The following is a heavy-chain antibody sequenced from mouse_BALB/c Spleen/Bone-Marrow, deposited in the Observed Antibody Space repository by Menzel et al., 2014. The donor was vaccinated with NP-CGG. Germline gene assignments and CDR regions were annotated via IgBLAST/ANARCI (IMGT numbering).Heavy chain of an antibody. CDR3: ARGLLRLRGYAMDY. D-gene: IGHD1-2*01. Sequence: QVQLQQPGPGLVAPSQSLSITCTVSGFSLTSYGVHWVRQPPGKGLEWLGVVWAGGSTNYNSALMSRLSISKDNSKSQFFLKMNSLQTDDTAMYYCARGLLRLRGYAMDYWGQGTSVTVSS. V-gene: IGHV2-9*02. CDR2: VWAGGST. CDR1: GFSLTSYG. J-gene: IGHJ4*01.